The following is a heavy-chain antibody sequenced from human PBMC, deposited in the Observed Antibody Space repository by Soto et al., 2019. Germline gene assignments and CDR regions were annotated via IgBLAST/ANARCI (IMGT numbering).Heavy chain of an antibody. D-gene: IGHD2-15*01. CDR1: GFIFSSYA. V-gene: IGHV3-23*01. J-gene: IGHJ4*02. CDR3: AKASGGTCYSSSHC. Sequence: PGGSLRLSCAASGFIFSSYAMSWVRQAPGKGLEWVSVICGDGDGTYYADSVKGRFTISRDNSKNTLYLQMNSLRAEDTAVYYCAKASGGTCYSSSHCWGQGTLVTVSS. CDR2: ICGDGDGT.